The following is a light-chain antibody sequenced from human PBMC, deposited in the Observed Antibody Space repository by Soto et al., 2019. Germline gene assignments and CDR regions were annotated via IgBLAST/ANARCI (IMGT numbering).Light chain of an antibody. CDR3: QQYNNWPLA. CDR1: QSVTTN. CDR2: SAS. Sequence: TVMTQSPATLSVSPGERATLSCRASQSVTTNLAWYQQKPGQAPRLLIYSASIRAAGTPARFSAIGSGTEFTLTINSLQSEDFAVYYCQQYNNWPLAFGQGTKVEIK. V-gene: IGKV3-15*01. J-gene: IGKJ1*01.